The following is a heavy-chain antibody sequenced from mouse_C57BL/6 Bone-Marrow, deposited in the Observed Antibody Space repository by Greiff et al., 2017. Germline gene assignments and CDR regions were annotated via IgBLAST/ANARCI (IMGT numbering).Heavy chain of an antibody. Sequence: EVHLVESEGGLVQPGSSMKLSCTASGFTFSDYYMAWVRQVPEKGLEWVANINYDGSSTYYLDSLKSRFIISRDNAKNILYLQMSSLKSEDTATYYCARYGSSYDWYFDVWGTGTTVTVSS. CDR1: GFTFSDYY. CDR2: INYDGSST. CDR3: ARYGSSYDWYFDV. D-gene: IGHD1-1*01. J-gene: IGHJ1*03. V-gene: IGHV5-16*01.